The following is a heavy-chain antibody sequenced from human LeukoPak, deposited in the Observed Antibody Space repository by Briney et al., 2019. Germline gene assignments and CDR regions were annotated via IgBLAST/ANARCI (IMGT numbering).Heavy chain of an antibody. CDR3: ARVIGAKTGYYFDY. D-gene: IGHD3-16*02. V-gene: IGHV4-30-2*01. CDR2: IYHSGST. Sequence: SQTLSLTCAVSGGSISSGGYSWRWLRQPPGKGLEWIGYIYHSGSTYYNPSLKSRVTISVDRSKNQFSLKLSSVTAADTAVYYCARVIGAKTGYYFDYWGQGTLVTVSS. CDR1: GGSISSGGYS. J-gene: IGHJ4*02.